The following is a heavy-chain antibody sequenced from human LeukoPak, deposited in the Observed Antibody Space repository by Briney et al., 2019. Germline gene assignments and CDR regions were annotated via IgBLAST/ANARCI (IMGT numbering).Heavy chain of an antibody. CDR3: AKRYCSGGSCSWIDY. Sequence: GGSLRLSCATSGFTFSSYGMHWVRQAPGKGLEWVAVISYDGSNKYYADSVKGRFTISRDNSKNTLYLQMNSLRAEDTAVYYCAKRYCSGGSCSWIDYWGQGTLVTVSS. J-gene: IGHJ4*02. CDR2: ISYDGSNK. CDR1: GFTFSSYG. V-gene: IGHV3-30*18. D-gene: IGHD2-15*01.